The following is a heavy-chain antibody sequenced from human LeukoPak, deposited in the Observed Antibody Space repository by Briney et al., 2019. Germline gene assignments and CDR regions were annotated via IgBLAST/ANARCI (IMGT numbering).Heavy chain of an antibody. CDR2: ISGSGGST. J-gene: IGHJ4*02. V-gene: IGHV3-23*01. Sequence: GGSLRLSCAASGFTFNNYAMSWVRQAPGKGLEWVSTISGSGGSTYYADSVKGRFTISRDNSKNMLYLQMNSLRAEDTAVYYCAKSNGVDRNGYNSDYFDYWGQGTLVTVSS. CDR1: GFTFNNYA. D-gene: IGHD5-24*01. CDR3: AKSNGVDRNGYNSDYFDY.